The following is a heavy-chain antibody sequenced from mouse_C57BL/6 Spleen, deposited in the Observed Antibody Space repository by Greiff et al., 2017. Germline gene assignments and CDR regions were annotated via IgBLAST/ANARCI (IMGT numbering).Heavy chain of an antibody. V-gene: IGHV1-15*01. D-gene: IGHD2-5*01. Sequence: VQLQESGAELVRPGASVTLSCKASGYTFTDYAMHWVKQTPVHGLEWIGAIDPETGGPAYNQKFKGKAILTADKSSSTAYMELRSLTSEDSAVYYCTRPAYYSNSGYCDVWGTGTTVTVSS. CDR3: TRPAYYSNSGYCDV. J-gene: IGHJ1*03. CDR1: GYTFTDYA. CDR2: IDPETGGP.